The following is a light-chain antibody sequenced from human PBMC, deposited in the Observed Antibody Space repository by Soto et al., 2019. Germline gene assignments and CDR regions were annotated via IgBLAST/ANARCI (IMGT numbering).Light chain of an antibody. CDR3: MQSLHTRT. CDR1: ESLLHSNGYTY. V-gene: IGKV2-28*01. Sequence: DIVMTQSPLSLPVTTGEPASISCRSSESLLHSNGYTYLDWYLQKPGQSPQLLIYLGSNRASGVPDRFSGSGSGTDFTLKISRVEAEDVGVYYCMQSLHTRTFGQGTNVEIK. J-gene: IGKJ1*01. CDR2: LGS.